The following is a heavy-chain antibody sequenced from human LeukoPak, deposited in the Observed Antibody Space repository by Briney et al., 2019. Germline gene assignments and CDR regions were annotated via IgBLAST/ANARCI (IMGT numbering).Heavy chain of an antibody. V-gene: IGHV1-3*01. CDR3: ARDKGSVLRYFDWLHYYYGMDV. Sequence: ASVKVSCKASGYTFTRYAIHWVRQAPGQRLEWMGWISAGNGNTKYSQNFQGRVTFISNTSATTAFMELSSLRSEDAAVYYCARDKGSVLRYFDWLHYYYGMDVWGQGTTVTVSS. D-gene: IGHD3-9*01. J-gene: IGHJ6*02. CDR1: GYTFTRYA. CDR2: ISAGNGNT.